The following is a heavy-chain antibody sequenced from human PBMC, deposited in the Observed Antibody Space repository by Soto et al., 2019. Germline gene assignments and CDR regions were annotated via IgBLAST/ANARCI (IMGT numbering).Heavy chain of an antibody. CDR1: GYTFTSYD. V-gene: IGHV1-8*02. Sequence: ASVKVSCKASGYTFTSYDINWVRQATGQGLEWMGWMNPNSGNTGYAQKFQGRVTMTRNTSISTAYMELSSLRSEDTAVYYCARPMVRGVHNWFDPWGQGTLVTVSS. J-gene: IGHJ5*02. D-gene: IGHD3-10*01. CDR2: MNPNSGNT. CDR3: ARPMVRGVHNWFDP.